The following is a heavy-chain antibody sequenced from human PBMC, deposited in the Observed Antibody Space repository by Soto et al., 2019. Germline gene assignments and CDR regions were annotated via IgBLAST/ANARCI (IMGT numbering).Heavy chain of an antibody. CDR2: IYYSGST. CDR1: GVSISSSSYY. CDR3: ARLKCISTSCHLLVDV. J-gene: IGHJ6*02. D-gene: IGHD2-2*01. V-gene: IGHV4-39*01. Sequence: SETLSLTCTVSGVSISSSSYYWGWIRQPPGKGLEWIGSIYYSGSTYYNPSLKSRVTISVDTSKNQFSLKLSSVTAADTAVYYCARLKCISTSCHLLVDVWGQGTTVTVSS.